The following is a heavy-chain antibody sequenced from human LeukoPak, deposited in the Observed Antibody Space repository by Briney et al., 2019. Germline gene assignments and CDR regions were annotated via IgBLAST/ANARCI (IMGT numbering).Heavy chain of an antibody. Sequence: PSETLSLTCAFYGGSFSGYNWSWIRQPPGKGLEWIEEINHSGSTNYNPSLKSRVTISVDTSKNQFSLKLSSVTAADTAVYYCARGVVITQYYYYYYYMDVWGKGTTVTVSS. CDR3: ARGVVITQYYYYYYYMDV. V-gene: IGHV4-34*01. J-gene: IGHJ6*03. CDR1: GGSFSGYN. D-gene: IGHD3-22*01. CDR2: INHSGST.